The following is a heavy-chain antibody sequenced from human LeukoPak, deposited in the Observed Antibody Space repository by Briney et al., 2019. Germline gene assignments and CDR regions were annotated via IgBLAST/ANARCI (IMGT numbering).Heavy chain of an antibody. CDR3: ARLASGRSPPPTRWAWFDS. V-gene: IGHV4-39*01. Sequence: GSLRLSCAASGFTFSSYAMHWVRQPPGKGLEWIASIDFNGNAEYNPSLKSRVTISVDTSKNQFSLKVTSLTTTDTAVYHCARLASGRSPPPTRWAWFDSWGQGILVTVSS. J-gene: IGHJ5*01. D-gene: IGHD3-10*01. CDR1: GFTFSSYAMH. CDR2: IDFNGNA.